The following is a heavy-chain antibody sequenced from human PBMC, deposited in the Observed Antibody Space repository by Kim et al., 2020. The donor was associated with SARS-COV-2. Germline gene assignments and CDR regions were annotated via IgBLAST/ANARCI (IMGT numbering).Heavy chain of an antibody. Sequence: GGSLRLSCAASGFTFSSYSMNWVRQAPGKGLEWVSSISSSSSYIYYADSVKGRFTISRDNAKNSLYLQMNSLRAEDTAVYYCARDLGDSGSYRQDDYWGQGTLVTVSS. CDR3: ARDLGDSGSYRQDDY. V-gene: IGHV3-21*01. J-gene: IGHJ4*02. D-gene: IGHD1-26*01. CDR1: GFTFSSYS. CDR2: ISSSSSYI.